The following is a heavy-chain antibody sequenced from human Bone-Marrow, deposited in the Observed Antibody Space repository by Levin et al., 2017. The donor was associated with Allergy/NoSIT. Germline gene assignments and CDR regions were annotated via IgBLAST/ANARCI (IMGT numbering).Heavy chain of an antibody. CDR2: IYSGGST. CDR1: GFTVSSNY. J-gene: IGHJ6*02. CDR3: ARVGLGGNPTRPLKNYYYYYGMDV. Sequence: QAGGSLRLSCAASGFTVSSNYMSWVRQAPGKGLEWVSVIYSGGSTYYADSVKGRFTISRDNSKNTLYLQMNSLRAEDTAVYYCARVGLGGNPTRPLKNYYYYYGMDVWGQGTTVTVSS. D-gene: IGHD4-23*01. V-gene: IGHV3-53*01.